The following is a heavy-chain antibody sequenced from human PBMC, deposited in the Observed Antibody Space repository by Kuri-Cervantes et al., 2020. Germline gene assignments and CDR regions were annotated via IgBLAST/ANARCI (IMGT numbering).Heavy chain of an antibody. CDR1: GGTFANYA. Sequence: SVKVSCKASGGTFANYAITWVRQAPGQGLEWMGGIHPVFGSAHYAQKFQGRVTITADRHTTTSYMELTSLRAEDTAVYYCAKGDRVSGEQLSVYWGQGTLVTVSS. J-gene: IGHJ4*02. V-gene: IGHV1-69*06. CDR2: IHPVFGSA. CDR3: AKGDRVSGEQLSVY. D-gene: IGHD1-26*01.